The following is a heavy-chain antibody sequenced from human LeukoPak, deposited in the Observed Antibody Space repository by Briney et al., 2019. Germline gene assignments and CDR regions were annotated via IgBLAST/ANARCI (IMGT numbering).Heavy chain of an antibody. CDR2: IYTSGST. Sequence: SETLSLTCTVSGGSISSGSYYWSWIRRPAGKGLEWIGRIYTSGSTNHNPSLKSRVTISVDTSKTQFSLKLSSVTAADTALYYCAIDSLLPSAMGYYYMDVWGKGTTVTVSS. V-gene: IGHV4-61*02. CDR1: GGSISSGSYY. J-gene: IGHJ6*03. CDR3: AIDSLLPSAMGYYYMDV. D-gene: IGHD2-2*01.